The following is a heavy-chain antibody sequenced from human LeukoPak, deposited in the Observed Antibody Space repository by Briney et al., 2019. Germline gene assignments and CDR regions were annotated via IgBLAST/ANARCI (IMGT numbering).Heavy chain of an antibody. J-gene: IGHJ4*02. CDR2: ISANDGKT. Sequence: ASVKVYCKASGFVFSSYGVTWKRQAPGQGLELMGWISANDGKTHYSERHQGRVTMTTDTVTSTAYMELRSLRSDDTAVYYCARESHVERDDYWGQGTRVTVSS. CDR1: GFVFSSYG. CDR3: ARESHVERDDY. D-gene: IGHD1-1*01. V-gene: IGHV1-18*01.